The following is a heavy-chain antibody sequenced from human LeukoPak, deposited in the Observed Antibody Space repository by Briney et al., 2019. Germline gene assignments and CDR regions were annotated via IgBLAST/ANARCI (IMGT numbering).Heavy chain of an antibody. V-gene: IGHV1-8*02. Sequence: ASVKVSCKASGYTFTSYYMHWVRQATGQGLEWMGWMSPNSGNTGYAQKFQGRVTMTRSTSMSTAYMELSSLKSEDTAVYYCTRGPPNWGYDYRGQGTLVTVSS. J-gene: IGHJ4*02. CDR3: TRGPPNWGYDY. CDR2: MSPNSGNT. CDR1: GYTFTSYY. D-gene: IGHD7-27*01.